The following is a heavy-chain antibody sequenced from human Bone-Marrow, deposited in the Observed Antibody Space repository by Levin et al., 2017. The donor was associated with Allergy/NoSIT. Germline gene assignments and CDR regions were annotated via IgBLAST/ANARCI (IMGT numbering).Heavy chain of an antibody. CDR1: GGTFSSYA. CDR3: ASCVDTAMVGYYDYGMDV. D-gene: IGHD5-18*01. V-gene: IGHV1-69*13. CDR2: IIPIFGTA. Sequence: SVKVSCKASGGTFSSYAISWVRQAPGQGLEWMGGIIPIFGTANYAQKFQGRVTITADESTSTAYMELSSLRSEDTAVYYCASCVDTAMVGYYDYGMDVWGQGTTVTVSS. J-gene: IGHJ6*02.